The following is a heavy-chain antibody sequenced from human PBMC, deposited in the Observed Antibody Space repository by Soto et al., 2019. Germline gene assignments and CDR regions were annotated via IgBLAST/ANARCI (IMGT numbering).Heavy chain of an antibody. CDR1: GGSISSSSYY. Sequence: SDTLSLTFTVSGGSISSSSYYWGWIRQPPGKGLEWIGSIYYSGSTYYNPSLKSRVTISVDTSKNQFSLKLSSVTAADTAVYYCARHPQQLVKVCWFHXWGQGTLVTVSX. J-gene: IGHJ5*02. D-gene: IGHD6-13*01. V-gene: IGHV4-39*01. CDR2: IYYSGST. CDR3: ARHPQQLVKVCWFHX.